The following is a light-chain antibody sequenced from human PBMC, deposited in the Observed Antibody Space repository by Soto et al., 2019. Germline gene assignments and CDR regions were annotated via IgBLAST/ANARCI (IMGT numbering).Light chain of an antibody. Sequence: EIVLTQSPGTLSLSPGEGATLSCRASLGLGSSYLAWYQQKPGQAPGLLIYGTSRRATGIPDRFSGSGSGTGFTLTISRLEPEDFAVYYCQQYDGSPYTFGQGTKLEI. CDR1: LGLGSSY. CDR3: QQYDGSPYT. J-gene: IGKJ2*01. CDR2: GTS. V-gene: IGKV3-20*01.